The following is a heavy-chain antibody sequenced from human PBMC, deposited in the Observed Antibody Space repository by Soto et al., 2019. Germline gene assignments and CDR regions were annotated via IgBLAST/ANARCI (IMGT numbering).Heavy chain of an antibody. Sequence: LSETLSLTCTVSGGSVSSSSYYWGWVRQPPGKGLEWIGSVYYSGSTYYNPSLESRVTISVDKSKNQFSLKLMSLSAADTAVYYCASGYGPSEFDHWGQGSLVTAPQ. V-gene: IGHV4-39*01. CDR3: ASGYGPSEFDH. CDR2: VYYSGST. D-gene: IGHD2-15*01. J-gene: IGHJ4*02. CDR1: GGSVSSSSYY.